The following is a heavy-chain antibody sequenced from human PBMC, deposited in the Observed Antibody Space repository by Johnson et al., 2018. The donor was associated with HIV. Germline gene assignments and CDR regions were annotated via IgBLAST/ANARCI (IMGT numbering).Heavy chain of an antibody. Sequence: VQLVESGGGLVQPGRSLRLSCTASGFTFDDYAMHWVRQAPGKGLEWVSGISWNSGSIGYADSVKGRFNISRDNAKNTLYLQMNSLRAEDTAVYYCARPSLKDGYNYGGGFDIWGQGTMVTVSS. V-gene: IGHV3-9*01. J-gene: IGHJ3*02. CDR3: ARPSLKDGYNYGGGFDI. CDR2: ISWNSGSI. D-gene: IGHD5-24*01. CDR1: GFTFDDYA.